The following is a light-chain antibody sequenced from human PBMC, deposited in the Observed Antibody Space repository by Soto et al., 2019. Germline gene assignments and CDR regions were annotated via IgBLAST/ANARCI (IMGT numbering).Light chain of an antibody. CDR3: SSHASSRSYV. CDR2: EVS. J-gene: IGLJ1*01. CDR1: SSDIGSYKH. Sequence: QSVLTQPVSVSGSPGQSVTISCTGTSSDIGSYKHVSWYQQYPGKAPKLMIYEVSDRPSGVSNRFSGSKSGNTASLTISGLQAEDEADYYCSSHASSRSYVFGTGTKVPVL. V-gene: IGLV2-14*03.